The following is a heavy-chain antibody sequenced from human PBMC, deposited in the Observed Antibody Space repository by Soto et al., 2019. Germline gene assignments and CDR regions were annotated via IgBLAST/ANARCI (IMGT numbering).Heavy chain of an antibody. CDR3: AKDVGFYGGNSFTSFDY. J-gene: IGHJ4*02. CDR2: ISGSGGST. D-gene: IGHD4-17*01. CDR1: GFTFSSYA. V-gene: IGHV3-23*01. Sequence: EVQLLESGGGLVQPGGSLRLSCAASGFTFSSYAMSWVRQAPGKGLEWVSAISGSGGSTYYADSVKGRFTISRDNCKNTLYLQMNSLRAEDTAVYYCAKDVGFYGGNSFTSFDYWGQGTLVTVSS.